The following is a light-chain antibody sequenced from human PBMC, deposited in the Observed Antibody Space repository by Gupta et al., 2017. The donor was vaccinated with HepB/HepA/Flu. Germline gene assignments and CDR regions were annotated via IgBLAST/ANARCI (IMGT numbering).Light chain of an antibody. Sequence: QAVLTQPSSLSASPGASASLTCTLRSGFNVATYLISWYQQKPGSPPQYLLRYKSDSDKQQGSGVPSRFSGSKDASANAGILLISGLHSEDEADYYCMIWHSSAWVFGGGTKLTVL. V-gene: IGLV5-45*03. CDR2: YKSDSDK. J-gene: IGLJ3*02. CDR3: MIWHSSAWV. CDR1: SGFNVATYL.